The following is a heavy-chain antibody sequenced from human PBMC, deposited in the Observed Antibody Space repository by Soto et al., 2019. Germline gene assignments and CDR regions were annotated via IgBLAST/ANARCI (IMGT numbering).Heavy chain of an antibody. Sequence: EVQLVESGGGLVKPGGSLRLSCAASGFTFSSYSMNWVRQAPGKGLEWVSSISSSSSYIYYAGSVKGRFTISRDNAKNSLYLQMNSLRAEDTAVYYCARGDPDAFDIWGQGTMVTVSS. V-gene: IGHV3-21*01. CDR3: ARGDPDAFDI. CDR1: GFTFSSYS. D-gene: IGHD2-21*02. CDR2: ISSSSSYI. J-gene: IGHJ3*02.